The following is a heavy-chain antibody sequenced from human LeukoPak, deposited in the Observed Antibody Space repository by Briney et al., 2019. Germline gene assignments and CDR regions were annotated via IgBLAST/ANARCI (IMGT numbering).Heavy chain of an antibody. CDR1: GFTFSSHA. D-gene: IGHD6-6*01. V-gene: IGHV3-33*03. CDR2: IWYDGSNK. Sequence: GGSLRLSCTTSGFTFSSHAMHWVRQAPGKGLEWVAVIWYDGSNKYYADSVKGRFTVSRDDAKNTLYLQVNNLRAEDTAVYYCARGPNSNWSGLDFWGQGTLLTVSS. CDR3: ARGPNSNWSGLDF. J-gene: IGHJ4*02.